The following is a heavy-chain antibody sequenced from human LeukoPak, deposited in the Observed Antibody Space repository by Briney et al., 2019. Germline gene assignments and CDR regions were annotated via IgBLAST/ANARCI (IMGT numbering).Heavy chain of an antibody. CDR3: ARVRGPTVTTMYFDY. Sequence: GGSLRLSCAASEFVFSDYYMSWIRQAPGKGLEWISYISPGSTTVNSADSVKERFTISRDKAKSSVFLHMNSLRAEDTALYYCARVRGPTVTTMYFDYWGQGTLVTVPS. V-gene: IGHV3-11*04. D-gene: IGHD4-17*01. J-gene: IGHJ4*02. CDR2: ISPGSTTV. CDR1: EFVFSDYY.